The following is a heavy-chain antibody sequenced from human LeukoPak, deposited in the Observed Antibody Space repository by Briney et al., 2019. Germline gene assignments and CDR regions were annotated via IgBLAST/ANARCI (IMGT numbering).Heavy chain of an antibody. D-gene: IGHD2-2*01. CDR3: ARDAVISDCSSTSYPPTY. CDR2: ISYDGTNK. V-gene: IGHV3-30*04. J-gene: IGHJ4*02. Sequence: GRSLRLSRVASGFTFSNYAMHWVRQAPGKGLEGVTVISYDGTNKYYADSVKGRFTISRDNSKNTLYLQMNSLRTEDTAVYYCARDAVISDCSSTSYPPTYWGQGTLVTVSS. CDR1: GFTFSNYA.